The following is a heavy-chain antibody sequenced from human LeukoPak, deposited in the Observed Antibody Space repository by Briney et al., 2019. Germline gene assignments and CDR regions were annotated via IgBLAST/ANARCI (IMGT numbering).Heavy chain of an antibody. CDR3: ARDRGGYWDY. CDR2: ISSSSGYI. D-gene: IGHD2-8*02. Sequence: GGSLRLSCAASGFTFSNYIMNWVRQAPGKGLEWVSSISSSSGYIYYADSVKGRFTISRDNAKNSLFLQMNSLRAEDTAVYYCARDRGGYWDYWGQGTLVTVSS. J-gene: IGHJ4*02. CDR1: GFTFSNYI. V-gene: IGHV3-21*04.